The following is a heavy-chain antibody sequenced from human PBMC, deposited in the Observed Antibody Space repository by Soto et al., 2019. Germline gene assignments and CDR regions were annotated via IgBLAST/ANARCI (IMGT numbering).Heavy chain of an antibody. CDR1: GGSISRGGYY. V-gene: IGHV4-31*03. CDR3: ASDSGSRLATVDY. CDR2: IYYSGST. J-gene: IGHJ4*02. D-gene: IGHD3-10*01. Sequence: SQTLSLTCTVSGGSISRGGYYWSWIRQHPGKGLEWIGYIYYSGSTYYNPSLKTRVTISVDTSKNQFSLKLSYVNAAATAVYYCASDSGSRLATVDYRGQGALVTVSP.